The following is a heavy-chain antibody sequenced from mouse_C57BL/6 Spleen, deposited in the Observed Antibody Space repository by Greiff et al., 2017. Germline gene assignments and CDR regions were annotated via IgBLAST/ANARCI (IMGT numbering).Heavy chain of an antibody. CDR2: IRLKSDNYAT. D-gene: IGHD3-1*01. V-gene: IGHV6-3*01. CDR1: GFTFSNYW. J-gene: IGHJ4*01. Sequence: EVKLQESGGGLVQPGGSMKLSCVASGFTFSNYWMNWVRQSPEKGLEWVAQIRLKSDNYATHYAESVKGRFTISRDDSKSSVYLRMNNLRAEDTGIYYCTLGTMDDWGQGTSVTVSS. CDR3: TLGTMDD.